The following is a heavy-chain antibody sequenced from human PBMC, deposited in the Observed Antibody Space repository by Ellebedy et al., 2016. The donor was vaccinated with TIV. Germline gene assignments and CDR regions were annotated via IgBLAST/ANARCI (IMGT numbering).Heavy chain of an antibody. V-gene: IGHV4-39*07. CDR3: ARGEPPYYYDSSGYFGY. CDR1: GGSISSSTYY. J-gene: IGHJ4*02. Sequence: SETLSLTCSVSGGSISSSTYYWGWIRQPPGTGLEWIGSIYYSGNTYYNPSLKSRVTISVDTSKNQFSLKLSSVTAADTAVYYCARGEPPYYYDSSGYFGYWGQGTLVTVSS. D-gene: IGHD3-22*01. CDR2: IYYSGNT.